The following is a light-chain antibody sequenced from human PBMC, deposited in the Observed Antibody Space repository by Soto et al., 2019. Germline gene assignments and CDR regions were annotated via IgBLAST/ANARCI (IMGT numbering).Light chain of an antibody. Sequence: AIQLRQSPSSLSASLGDRVTITCGASQGVSSALAWYQQKRGKAPNVLMYYASSLESGVPSRFSGSVSGTDGTITISSLQPEDGSTYYCQQFNNFPVTFCGGTKVEIK. V-gene: IGKV1D-13*01. CDR3: QQFNNFPVT. CDR2: YAS. CDR1: QGVSSA. J-gene: IGKJ4*01.